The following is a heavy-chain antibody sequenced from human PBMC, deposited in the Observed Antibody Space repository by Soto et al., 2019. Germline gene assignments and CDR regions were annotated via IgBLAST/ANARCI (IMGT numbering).Heavy chain of an antibody. CDR3: ARDPHEFWTSYWFDP. J-gene: IGHJ5*02. CDR2: ISAYDGKT. Sequence: GASVKVSCKTSGYTFNTYGINWVRQAPGQGLELMGWISAYDGKTTYAEKFQGRVTLTTDTSTSTAYMELRSLRSGDTAIYYCARDPHEFWTSYWFDPWGQGTPVTVSS. D-gene: IGHD3-3*01. V-gene: IGHV1-18*01. CDR1: GYTFNTYG.